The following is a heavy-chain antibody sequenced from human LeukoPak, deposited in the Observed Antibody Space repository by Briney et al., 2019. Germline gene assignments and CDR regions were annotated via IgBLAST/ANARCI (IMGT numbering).Heavy chain of an antibody. Sequence: SQTLSLTCTVSGGSISSGDYYWSWIRQPPGKGLEWIGYIYYSGSTYYNPSLKSRVTMSVDTSSNQFSLKLNSVTAADTAVYYCARRRRNYAVDSWGQGTLVTVSS. V-gene: IGHV4-30-4*01. CDR1: GGSISSGDYY. CDR2: IYYSGST. J-gene: IGHJ5*01. CDR3: ARRRRNYAVDS. D-gene: IGHD2-2*01.